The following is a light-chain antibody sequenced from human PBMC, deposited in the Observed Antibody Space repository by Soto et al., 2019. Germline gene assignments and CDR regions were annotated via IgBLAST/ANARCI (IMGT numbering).Light chain of an antibody. CDR1: QSISSW. J-gene: IGKJ5*01. Sequence: DTQMTQSPSTLSASVGDRVTVICRASQSISSWLAWYQQKPGQAPKLLIYVASLLQSGVPSRFSGSGSGTDFTLTISGLQPEDFATYYCQQSYDTVAITFGQGTRLEIK. V-gene: IGKV1-5*02. CDR3: QQSYDTVAIT. CDR2: VAS.